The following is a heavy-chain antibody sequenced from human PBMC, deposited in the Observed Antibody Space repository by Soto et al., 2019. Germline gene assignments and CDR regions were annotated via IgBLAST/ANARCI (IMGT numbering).Heavy chain of an antibody. Sequence: LSLTCAASGFTFSSYGMHWVRQAPGKGLEWVAVISYDGSNKYYADSVKGRFTISRDNSKNTLYLQMNSLRAEDTAVYYCAKDAETYCTNGVCYGAWYFDYWGQGTLVTVSS. V-gene: IGHV3-30*18. CDR3: AKDAETYCTNGVCYGAWYFDY. CDR1: GFTFSSYG. J-gene: IGHJ4*02. CDR2: ISYDGSNK. D-gene: IGHD2-8*01.